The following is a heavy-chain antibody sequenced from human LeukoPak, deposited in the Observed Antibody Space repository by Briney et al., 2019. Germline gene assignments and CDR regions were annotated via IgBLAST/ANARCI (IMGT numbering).Heavy chain of an antibody. J-gene: IGHJ4*02. CDR3: AKGYQVLRYFDPVDY. Sequence: QPGGSLRLSCAASGFTFSSYAMSWVRQAPGKGLEWVSAISGSGGSTYYADSVKGRFTISRDNSKNTLFVQMNSLRAEDTAVYYCAKGYQVLRYFDPVDYWGQGTLVTVSS. D-gene: IGHD3-9*01. CDR1: GFTFSSYA. V-gene: IGHV3-23*01. CDR2: ISGSGGST.